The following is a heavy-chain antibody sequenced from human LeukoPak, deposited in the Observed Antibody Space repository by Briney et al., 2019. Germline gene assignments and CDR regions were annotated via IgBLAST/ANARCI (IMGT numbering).Heavy chain of an antibody. CDR3: ARYGTYYYDSSGYKLRAFDI. J-gene: IGHJ3*02. D-gene: IGHD3-22*01. V-gene: IGHV1-18*01. CDR2: ISAYNGNT. CDR1: GYTFTSYG. Sequence: ASVKVSCKASGYTFTSYGISWVRQAPGQGLEWMGWISAYNGNTNYAQKLQGRVTMTTDTSTSTAYMELRSLRSDDTAVYYCARYGTYYYDSSGYKLRAFDIWGQGTMVTVSS.